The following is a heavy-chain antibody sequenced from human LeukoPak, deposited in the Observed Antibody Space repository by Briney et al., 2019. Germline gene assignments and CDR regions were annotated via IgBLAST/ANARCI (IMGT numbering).Heavy chain of an antibody. CDR1: GYTFTGYY. CDR3: ARVGIAAAEGAYDAFDI. CDR2: INPNSGGT. D-gene: IGHD6-13*01. V-gene: IGHV1-2*02. J-gene: IGHJ3*02. Sequence: ASVKVSCKASGYTFTGYYMHWVRQAPGQGLEWMGWINPNSGGTNYAQKFQGRVTMTRDTSTSTVYMELSSLRSEDTAVYYCARVGIAAAEGAYDAFDIWGQGTMVTVSS.